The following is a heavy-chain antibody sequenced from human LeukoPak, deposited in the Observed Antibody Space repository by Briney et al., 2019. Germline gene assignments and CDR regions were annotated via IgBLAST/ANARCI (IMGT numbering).Heavy chain of an antibody. V-gene: IGHV5-51*01. CDR3: ARHVGGVNTAMVSFGYYYYYYMDV. D-gene: IGHD5-18*01. CDR1: GYSFTSYW. Sequence: GESLKISCKGSGYSFTSYWIGWVRQMPGKGLEWMGIIYPGDSDTRYSPSFQGQVTISADKSISTAYLQWSSLRASDTAMYYCARHVGGVNTAMVSFGYYYYYYMDVWGKGTTVTVSS. J-gene: IGHJ6*03. CDR2: IYPGDSDT.